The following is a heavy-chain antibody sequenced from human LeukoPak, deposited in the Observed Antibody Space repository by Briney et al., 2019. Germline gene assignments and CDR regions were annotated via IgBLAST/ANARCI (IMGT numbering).Heavy chain of an antibody. Sequence: ASVKVSCKASGYTFTGYYMHWVQQAPGQGLEWMGWINPNSGGTNNEQKFQGRVTMTRDTSISTAYMELSRLRFDDTAVYYCARGDVDTAMVTPDYWGQGTLVTVSS. CDR3: ARGDVDTAMVTPDY. V-gene: IGHV1-2*02. CDR2: INPNSGGT. J-gene: IGHJ4*02. D-gene: IGHD5-18*01. CDR1: GYTFTGYY.